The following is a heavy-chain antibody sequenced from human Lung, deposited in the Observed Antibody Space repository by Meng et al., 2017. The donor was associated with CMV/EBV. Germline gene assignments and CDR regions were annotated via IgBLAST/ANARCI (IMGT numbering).Heavy chain of an antibody. CDR3: AHSGLVVPAVRYWYFDL. CDR1: GFSLSTSGVG. D-gene: IGHD2-2*01. Sequence: GPXLVXPTQTLTPTCTFSGFSLSTSGVGVGWIRQPPGKALEWLALIYWNDDKRYSPSLKSRLTITKDTSKNQVVLTMTNMDPVDTATYYCAHSGLVVPAVRYWYFDLWGRGTLVXVSS. V-gene: IGHV2-5*01. J-gene: IGHJ2*01. CDR2: IYWNDDK.